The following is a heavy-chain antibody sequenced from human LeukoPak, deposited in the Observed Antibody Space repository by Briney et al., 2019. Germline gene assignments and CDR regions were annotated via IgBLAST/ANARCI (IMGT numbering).Heavy chain of an antibody. D-gene: IGHD3-9*01. Sequence: PGGSLRLSCAASGFTFSNSAMSWVRQAPGKGLEWVSGFTRNDETTSYADSVKGRFTISRDNSRDTLYLQMNGLTAEDTAVYYCARARVYFDWSDAFDIWGQGTMVTVSS. CDR3: ARARVYFDWSDAFDI. CDR2: FTRNDETT. CDR1: GFTFSNSA. V-gene: IGHV3-23*01. J-gene: IGHJ3*02.